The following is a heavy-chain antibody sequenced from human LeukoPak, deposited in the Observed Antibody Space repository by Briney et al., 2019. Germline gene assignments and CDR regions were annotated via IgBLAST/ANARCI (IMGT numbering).Heavy chain of an antibody. CDR1: GGTFSSYA. Sequence: GASVKVSCKASGGTFSSYAISWVRQAPGQGLEWMGGIIPIFGTANYAQKFQGRVTITADDSTSTAYMELSSLRSEDTAVYYCASGYYYDSSGYYYFDYWGQGTLVTVSS. J-gene: IGHJ4*02. V-gene: IGHV1-69*13. CDR2: IIPIFGTA. D-gene: IGHD3-22*01. CDR3: ASGYYYDSSGYYYFDY.